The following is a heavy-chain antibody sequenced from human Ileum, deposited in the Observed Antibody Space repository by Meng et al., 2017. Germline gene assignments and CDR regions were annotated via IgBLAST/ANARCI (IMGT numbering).Heavy chain of an antibody. J-gene: IGHJ4*02. CDR3: NYFDWFQDH. V-gene: IGHV3-23*01. D-gene: IGHD3-9*01. Sequence: GESLKISCAASGFTFSTYAMNWVRQAPGKGLEWVSAISGSGGDTYYADSVKGRFTVSRDNSKNTLYLQMHSLTAEDTAVYFCNYFDWFQDHWGQGTLVTVSS. CDR1: GFTFSTYA. CDR2: ISGSGGDT.